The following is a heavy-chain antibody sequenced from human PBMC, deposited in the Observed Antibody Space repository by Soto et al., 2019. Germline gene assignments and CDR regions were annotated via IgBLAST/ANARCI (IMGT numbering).Heavy chain of an antibody. CDR3: ARDLVAYCGGDCYFSY. CDR1: GGTFSSYT. Sequence: QVQLVQSGAEVKKPGSSVKVSCKASGGTFSSYTISWVRQAPGQGLEWMGRIIPILGIANYAQKFQGRVTITADKSTNAAYMELRSLRSEDTAVYYCARDLVAYCGGDCYFSYWGQGTLVTVSS. J-gene: IGHJ4*02. CDR2: IIPILGIA. V-gene: IGHV1-69*08. D-gene: IGHD2-21*02.